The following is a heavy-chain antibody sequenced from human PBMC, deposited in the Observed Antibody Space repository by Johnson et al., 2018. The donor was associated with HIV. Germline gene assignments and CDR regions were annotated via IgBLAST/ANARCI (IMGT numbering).Heavy chain of an antibody. CDR3: ARVVQDYDSSGYSTRGGDGLDI. Sequence: VQLVESGGGSEQPGRSLRLSCAASGFTLNDYAIHWVRQAPGKGLEWVANIKQDGSEKYYVDSVKGRFTISRDNAKNSLYLQMNSLRAEDTALYYCARVVQDYDSSGYSTRGGDGLDIWGQGTVVTVSS. CDR2: IKQDGSEK. CDR1: GFTLNDYA. D-gene: IGHD3-22*01. V-gene: IGHV3-7*03. J-gene: IGHJ3*02.